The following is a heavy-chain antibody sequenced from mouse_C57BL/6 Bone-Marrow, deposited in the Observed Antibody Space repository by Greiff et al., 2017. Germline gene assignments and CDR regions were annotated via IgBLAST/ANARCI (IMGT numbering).Heavy chain of an antibody. V-gene: IGHV14-4*01. CDR1: GFNIKDDY. CDR2: IDPENGDT. CDR3: TTWTTVVASFDY. D-gene: IGHD1-1*01. Sequence: EVQLQQSGAELVRPGASVKLSCTASGFNIKDDYMHWVKQRPEQGLEWIGWIDPENGDTEYASKFQGKATITADTSSNTAYLQLSSLTSEDTSVYYCTTWTTVVASFDYWGQGTTLTVSS. J-gene: IGHJ2*01.